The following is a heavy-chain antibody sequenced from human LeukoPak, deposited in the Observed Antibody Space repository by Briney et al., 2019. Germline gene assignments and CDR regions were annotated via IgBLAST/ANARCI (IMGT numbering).Heavy chain of an antibody. CDR1: GYTFTSYY. D-gene: IGHD3-16*02. Sequence: GASVKVSCKASGYTFTSYYMHWVRQAPGQGLEWMGIINPSGGSTSYAQKFQGRVTMTRDTSTSTVYMELSSLRSEDTAVYYCARDAHDYVWGSYRYSLDYWGQGTLVTVSS. CDR3: ARDAHDYVWGSYRYSLDY. J-gene: IGHJ4*02. CDR2: INPSGGST. V-gene: IGHV1-46*01.